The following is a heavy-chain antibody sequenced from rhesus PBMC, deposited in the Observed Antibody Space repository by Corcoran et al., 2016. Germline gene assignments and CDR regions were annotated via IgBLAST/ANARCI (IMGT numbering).Heavy chain of an antibody. Sequence: EVQLVQSGAEVKKPGASVKISCKASGYTFTDYYLHWVRQAPGKGLWWMGRVDPEDGEAIHAQKFQDRVTSTAETSTDTAYMELSSLRSEDTAVYYCAKGVRQLENLYYWGQGVLVTVSS. J-gene: IGHJ4*01. V-gene: IGHV1-111*02. D-gene: IGHD6-25*01. CDR1: GYTFTDYY. CDR2: VDPEDGEA. CDR3: AKGVRQLENLYY.